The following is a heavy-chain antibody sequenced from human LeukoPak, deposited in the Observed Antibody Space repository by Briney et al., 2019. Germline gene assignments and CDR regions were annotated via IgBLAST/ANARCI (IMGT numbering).Heavy chain of an antibody. CDR3: ARSFEAY. Sequence: GGSLRLSCAASGFTFSSYSMNWVRQAPGKGLEWVSSISSSSYIYYADSVKGRFTISRDNAKNSLYLQMNSLRAEDAAVYYCARSFEAYWGQGTLVTVSS. J-gene: IGHJ4*02. CDR2: ISSSSYI. CDR1: GFTFSSYS. D-gene: IGHD3-10*01. V-gene: IGHV3-21*01.